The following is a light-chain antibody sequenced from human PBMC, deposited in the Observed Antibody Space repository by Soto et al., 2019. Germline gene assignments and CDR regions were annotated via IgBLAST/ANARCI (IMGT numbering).Light chain of an antibody. CDR1: QTISNY. V-gene: IGKV1-39*01. CDR3: QQSYSGPLT. J-gene: IGKJ4*01. Sequence: DIQMTQSPSSLSASVGDRVTITCRSSQTISNYLNWYQQRPGKAPNLLIFAASRLQSGVPSRFSGFGSGTDFTLTISSLQPEDFATYYCQQSYSGPLTFGGGTKVEIK. CDR2: AAS.